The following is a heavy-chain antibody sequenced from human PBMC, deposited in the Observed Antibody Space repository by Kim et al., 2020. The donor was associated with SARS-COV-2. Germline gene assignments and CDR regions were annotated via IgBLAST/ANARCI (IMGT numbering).Heavy chain of an antibody. CDR3: ARGLRWFGERGDY. CDR2: INHSGST. Sequence: SETLSLTCAVYGGSFSGYYWSWIRQPPGKGLEWIGEINHSGSTNYNPSLKSRVTISVDTSKNQFSLKLSSVTAADTAVYYCARGLRWFGERGDYWGQGPWSPSPQ. V-gene: IGHV4-34*01. D-gene: IGHD3-10*01. CDR1: GGSFSGYY. J-gene: IGHJ4*02.